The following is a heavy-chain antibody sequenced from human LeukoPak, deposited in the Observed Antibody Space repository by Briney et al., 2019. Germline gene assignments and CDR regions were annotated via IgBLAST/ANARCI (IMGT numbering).Heavy chain of an antibody. J-gene: IGHJ6*03. D-gene: IGHD6-13*01. CDR2: ISAYNGNT. CDR1: GGTFSSYA. Sequence: ASVKVSCKASGGTFSSYAISWVRQAPGQGLEWMGWISAYNGNTNYAQKLQGRVTMTTDTSTSTAYMELRSLRSDDTAVYYCARDLEYSSSWRPYYMDVWGKGTTVTVSS. V-gene: IGHV1-18*01. CDR3: ARDLEYSSSWRPYYMDV.